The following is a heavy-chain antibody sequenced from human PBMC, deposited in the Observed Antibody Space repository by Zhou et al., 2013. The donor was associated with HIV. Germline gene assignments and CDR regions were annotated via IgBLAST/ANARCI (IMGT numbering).Heavy chain of an antibody. V-gene: IGHV1-2*02. CDR1: GYTFTGYY. CDR2: INPNSGDT. CDR3: AALPSNWGFDFDC. Sequence: QVQLVQSGAEVKKPGASVKVSCKASGYTFTGYYMHWVRQAPGQGLEWMGWINPNSGDTNYAQKFQGRVTMTRDTSISTAYMELSRLRSDDTAVYFCAALPSNWGFDFDCWGQGTLVYCLL. D-gene: IGHD7-27*01. J-gene: IGHJ4*02.